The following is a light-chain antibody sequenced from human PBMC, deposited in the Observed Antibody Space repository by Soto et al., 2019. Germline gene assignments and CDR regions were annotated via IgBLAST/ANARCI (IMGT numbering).Light chain of an antibody. CDR3: AVWNDSLNAGV. V-gene: IGLV1-44*01. CDR1: DSNIGSNP. J-gene: IGLJ3*02. Sequence: QSVLTQPPSASGAPGQRVTISCSGSDSNIGSNPVNWYQQLPGTAPKLLIHSNDQRPSGVPDRFSGSKYGTSASLAISGLQSEDEAEYYCAVWNDSLNAGVFGGGTQLTVL. CDR2: SND.